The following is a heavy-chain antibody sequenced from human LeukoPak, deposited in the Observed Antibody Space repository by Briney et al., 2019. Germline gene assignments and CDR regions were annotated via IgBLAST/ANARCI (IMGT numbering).Heavy chain of an antibody. CDR3: ARGRGITMVRGVRKHNWFDP. J-gene: IGHJ5*02. CDR2: MNPNSGNT. D-gene: IGHD3-10*01. V-gene: IGHV1-8*01. Sequence: ASVKVSCKASGYTFTSYDINWVRQATGQGLEWMGWMNPNSGNTGYAQKFQGRVTMTRNTSISTAYMELSSLRSEDTAVYYCARGRGITMVRGVRKHNWFDPWGRGTLVTVSS. CDR1: GYTFTSYD.